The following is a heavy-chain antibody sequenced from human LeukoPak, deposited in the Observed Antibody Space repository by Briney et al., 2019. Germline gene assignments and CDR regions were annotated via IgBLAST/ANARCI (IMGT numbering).Heavy chain of an antibody. CDR2: IIPILGIA. CDR1: GGTFSSYA. CDR3: AREEAAAGNFDY. D-gene: IGHD6-13*01. Sequence: SVKVSSKASGGTFSSYAICWVRQAPGQGREWMGRIIPILGIANYEQTFQGRVTITADKSTSTAYMELSSLRSEETGVYYCAREEAAAGNFDYWGQGTLVTVSS. J-gene: IGHJ4*02. V-gene: IGHV1-69*04.